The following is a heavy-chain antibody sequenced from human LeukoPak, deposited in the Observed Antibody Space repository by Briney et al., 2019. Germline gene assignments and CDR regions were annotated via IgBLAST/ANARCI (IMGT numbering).Heavy chain of an antibody. CDR1: GFTFSDYY. Sequence: NPGGSLRLSCAASGFTFSDYYMSWIRQAPGKGLEWVSYISSSGSTIYYADSVKGRFTISRNNAKNSLYLQMNSLRAEDTAVYYCARIDLGDYGYFDYWGQGTLVTVSS. D-gene: IGHD4-17*01. V-gene: IGHV3-11*01. CDR2: ISSSGSTI. CDR3: ARIDLGDYGYFDY. J-gene: IGHJ4*02.